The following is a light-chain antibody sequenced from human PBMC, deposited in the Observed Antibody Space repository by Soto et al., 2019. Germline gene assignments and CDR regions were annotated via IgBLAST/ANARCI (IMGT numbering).Light chain of an antibody. CDR3: QQYNNWWT. Sequence: IVLTQSRTTLSLSPGRRPTLSCRASQSVSSYLAWYQQKPGQAPRLLIYDASNRATGIPARFSGSGSGTDFTLTISSLEPENFAVYYCQQYNNWWTFGQGTKVDIK. CDR1: QSVSSY. J-gene: IGKJ1*01. V-gene: IGKV3-11*01. CDR2: DAS.